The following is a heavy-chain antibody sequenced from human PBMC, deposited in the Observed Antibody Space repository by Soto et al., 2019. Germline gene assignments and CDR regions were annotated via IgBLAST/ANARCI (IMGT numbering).Heavy chain of an antibody. CDR3: AKDSYSSSWHYFDY. CDR1: GFTFDDYA. CDR2: ISWNSGSI. D-gene: IGHD6-13*01. J-gene: IGHJ4*02. V-gene: IGHV3-9*01. Sequence: DVQLVESGGGLVQPGRSLRLSCAASGFTFDDYAMHWVRQAPGKGLEWVSGISWNSGSIGYEDSVKGRFTISRDNAKNSLYLQMNSLRAEDTALYYCAKDSYSSSWHYFDYWGQGTLVTVSS.